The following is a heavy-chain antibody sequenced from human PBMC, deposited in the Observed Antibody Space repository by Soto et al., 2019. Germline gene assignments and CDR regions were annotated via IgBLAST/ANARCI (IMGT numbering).Heavy chain of an antibody. CDR1: GGSISSYY. J-gene: IGHJ4*02. Sequence: PSETLSLTCTVSGGSISSYYWSWIRQPPGKGLEWIGYIYYSGSTNYNPSLKSRVTISVDTSKNQFSLKLSSVTAADTAVYYCARSVDDYGDYYFDHWGQGTLVTVSS. CDR2: IYYSGST. V-gene: IGHV4-59*01. CDR3: ARSVDDYGDYYFDH. D-gene: IGHD4-17*01.